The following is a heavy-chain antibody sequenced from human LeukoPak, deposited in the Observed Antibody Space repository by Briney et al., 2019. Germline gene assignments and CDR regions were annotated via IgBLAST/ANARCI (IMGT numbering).Heavy chain of an antibody. CDR2: IIPILNVA. CDR3: TREGVYSPDGSGYHRDVFDI. D-gene: IGHD3-22*01. CDR1: GGSFNSYV. J-gene: IGHJ3*02. V-gene: IGHV1-69*04. Sequence: SVKVSCKASGGSFNSYVITWVRQAPGQGLEWMGRIIPILNVANFAQKFQGRVTITADKSTNTAHMELSSLRSEDTAVYYCTREGVYSPDGSGYHRDVFDIWGQGTVVTVSS.